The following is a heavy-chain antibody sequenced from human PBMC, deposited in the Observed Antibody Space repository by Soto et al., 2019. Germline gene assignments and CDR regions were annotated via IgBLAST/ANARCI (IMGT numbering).Heavy chain of an antibody. D-gene: IGHD3-3*01. CDR1: GYTFTSYA. J-gene: IGHJ6*02. CDR3: ARDQVLRFLEWLPGYYYYGMDV. CDR2: INAGNGNT. Sequence: ASVKVSCKASGYTFTSYAMHWVRQAPGQRLEWMGWINAGNGNTKYSQKFQGRVTITRDTSASTAYMELSSLRSEDTAVYYCARDQVLRFLEWLPGYYYYGMDVWGQGTTVTVSS. V-gene: IGHV1-3*01.